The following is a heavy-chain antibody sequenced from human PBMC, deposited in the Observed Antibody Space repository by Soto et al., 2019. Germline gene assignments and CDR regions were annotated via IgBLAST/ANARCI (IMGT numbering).Heavy chain of an antibody. J-gene: IGHJ4*02. V-gene: IGHV3-23*01. CDR2: LSDSGGSI. CDR1: GFTFNRHA. D-gene: IGHD3-9*01. Sequence: EVQLLESGGGLVQPGGSLRLSCTASGFTFNRHAMTWFPQAPGKGLEWVSGLSDSGGSIYYADSVKGRFTISRDNTMNTLYLQMNALRAEDTAVYYCAQVSSALSAGFFDLWGRGTLVTVSS. CDR3: AQVSSALSAGFFDL.